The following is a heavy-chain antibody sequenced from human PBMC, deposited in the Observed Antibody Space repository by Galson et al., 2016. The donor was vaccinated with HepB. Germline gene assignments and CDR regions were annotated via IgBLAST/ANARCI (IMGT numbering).Heavy chain of an antibody. Sequence: SVKVSCKASGYTFNSYGVSWVRQAPGQGLEWMGWISGFNGNTNYAQKLKGRDTMTTDTSTSTAYMELRSLRSADTAVYYCARVKGYDYWSGYLDYWGQGTLVTVSA. CDR2: ISGFNGNT. CDR1: GYTFNSYG. CDR3: ARVKGYDYWSGYLDY. V-gene: IGHV1-18*04. D-gene: IGHD3-3*01. J-gene: IGHJ4*02.